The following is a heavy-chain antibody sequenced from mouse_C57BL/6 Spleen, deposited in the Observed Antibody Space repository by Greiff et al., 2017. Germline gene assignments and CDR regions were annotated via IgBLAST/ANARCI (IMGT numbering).Heavy chain of an antibody. Sequence: DVMLVESGGGLVKPGGSLKLSCAASGFTFSDYGMHWVRQAPEKGLEWVAYISSGSSTIYSADTVKGRFTISRDNAKNTLFLQMTSLRSEDTAMYYCARPLLRYYAMDYWGQGTSVTVSS. D-gene: IGHD1-1*01. CDR3: ARPLLRYYAMDY. CDR2: ISSGSSTI. CDR1: GFTFSDYG. V-gene: IGHV5-17*01. J-gene: IGHJ4*01.